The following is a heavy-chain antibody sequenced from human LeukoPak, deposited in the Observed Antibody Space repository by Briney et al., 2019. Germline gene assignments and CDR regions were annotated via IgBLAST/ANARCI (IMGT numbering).Heavy chain of an antibody. CDR2: INHSGST. CDR1: GGSFSGYY. Sequence: SETLSLTCAVYGGSFSGYYWSWIRQPPGKGLEWIGEINHSGSTNYNPSLKSRVTISVDTSKNQFSLKLSSVTAADTAVYYCARGPLRYCSSTSCYYRNYYYYGMDVWGKGTTVIVSS. D-gene: IGHD2-2*01. V-gene: IGHV4-34*01. CDR3: ARGPLRYCSSTSCYYRNYYYYGMDV. J-gene: IGHJ6*04.